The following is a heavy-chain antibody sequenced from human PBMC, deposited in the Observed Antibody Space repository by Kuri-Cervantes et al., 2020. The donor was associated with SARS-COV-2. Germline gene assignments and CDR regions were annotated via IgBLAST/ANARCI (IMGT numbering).Heavy chain of an antibody. J-gene: IGHJ4*02. CDR1: GFTFSSYA. CDR3: ARVEMATQIDY. Sequence: ETLSLTCAASGFTFSSYAMSWVRQAPGKGLEWVSAISGSGGSTYYADSVKGRFTISRDNSSNTLYLQMNSLRAEDTAVYYCARVEMATQIDYWGQGTLVTVSS. CDR2: ISGSGGST. V-gene: IGHV3-23*01. D-gene: IGHD5-24*01.